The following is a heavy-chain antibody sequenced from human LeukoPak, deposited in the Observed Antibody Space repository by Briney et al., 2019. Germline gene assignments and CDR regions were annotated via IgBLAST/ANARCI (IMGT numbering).Heavy chain of an antibody. CDR2: IYYSGST. CDR3: AKTAKYYYGSETYYFFEY. CDR1: GGSISPYY. V-gene: IGHV4-59*01. J-gene: IGHJ4*02. Sequence: SETLSLTCTVSGGSISPYYWSWIRQPPGKGLEWIGYIYYSGSTNYNPSLKSRVTISLDTSQNQFSLKLTSVTPADTAVYYCAKTAKYYYGSETYYFFEYWGQGTLVTVSS. D-gene: IGHD3-10*01.